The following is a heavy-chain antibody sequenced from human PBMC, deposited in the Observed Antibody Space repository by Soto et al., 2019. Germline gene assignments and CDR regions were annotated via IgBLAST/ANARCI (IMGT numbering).Heavy chain of an antibody. V-gene: IGHV4-59*08. Sequence: QVQLQESGPGLVKPSETLSLTCTVSGGSISSYYWSWIRQPPGKGLEWIGYIYYSGSTNYNPSLKSRVTISVDTSKNQFSLKLSSVTAADTAVYYCARHSNYAADFTMDVWGKGTTDTVSS. CDR3: ARHSNYAADFTMDV. CDR2: IYYSGST. CDR1: GGSISSYY. J-gene: IGHJ6*03. D-gene: IGHD4-4*01.